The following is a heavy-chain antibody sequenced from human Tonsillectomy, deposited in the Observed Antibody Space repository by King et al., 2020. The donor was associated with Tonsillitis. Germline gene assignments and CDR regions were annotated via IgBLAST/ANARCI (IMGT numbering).Heavy chain of an antibody. CDR1: GFTFDDYS. CDR3: AKGGRRQYNSACFLTN. CDR2: ISWDGAST. V-gene: IGHV3-43*01. D-gene: IGHD6-19*01. Sequence: VQLVESGGIMVQPGGSLRLSCAASGFTFDDYSMHWVRQAPGKRLEWVSLISWDGASTYYADSVKGRFTISRDNRKNSVYLQMNGLRTEDAALYYCAKGGRRQYNSACFLTNGGQGTLVIVSS. J-gene: IGHJ4*02.